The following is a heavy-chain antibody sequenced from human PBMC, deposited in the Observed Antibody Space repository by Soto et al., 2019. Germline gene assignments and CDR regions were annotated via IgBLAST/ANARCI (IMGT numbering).Heavy chain of an antibody. CDR1: GGSFSSSTYY. CDR2: IYYSGNT. V-gene: IGHV4-39*01. D-gene: IGHD3-10*01. CDR3: ARHGSYSPFDY. Sequence: QLQLQESGPGLVKPSETLSLTCTVSGGSFSSSTYYWGWIRQPPGKGLEWIGSIYYSGNTYYNPSLKSRVTISVDTSKNQFSLKLSSVTAADTAVYYCARHGSYSPFDYWGQGTLVTVSS. J-gene: IGHJ4*02.